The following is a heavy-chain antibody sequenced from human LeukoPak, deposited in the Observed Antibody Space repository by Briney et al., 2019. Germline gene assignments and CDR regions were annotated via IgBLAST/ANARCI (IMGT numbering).Heavy chain of an antibody. V-gene: IGHV1-8*01. J-gene: IGHJ4*02. CDR2: MNPNSGNT. D-gene: IGHD1-26*01. CDR3: ARGLGVGATNYFDY. Sequence: ASVKVSCKASGYTFTGYDINWVRQATGQGLEWMGWMNPNSGNTGYAQKFQGRVTMTRNTSISTAYMELSSLRSEDTAVYYCARGLGVGATNYFDYWGQGTLVTVSS. CDR1: GYTFTGYD.